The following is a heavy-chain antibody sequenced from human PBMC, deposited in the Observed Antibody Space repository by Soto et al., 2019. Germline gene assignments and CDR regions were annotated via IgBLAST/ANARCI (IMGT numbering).Heavy chain of an antibody. Sequence: QVQLVESGGGVVQPGGSLRLSCVASGFPFSNYGMHWVRQTPGKGLDWVAMTWYDGINKYYVDSVKDRFTISRDNSKNTLYLQMNSLRDEDSAVYYCATELNDMEAFDIWGQGTMVTVSS. CDR3: ATELNDMEAFDI. D-gene: IGHD1-1*01. J-gene: IGHJ3*02. CDR1: GFPFSNYG. V-gene: IGHV3-33*03. CDR2: TWYDGINK.